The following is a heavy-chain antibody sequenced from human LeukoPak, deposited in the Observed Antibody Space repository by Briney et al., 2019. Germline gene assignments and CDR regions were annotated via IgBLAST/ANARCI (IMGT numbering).Heavy chain of an antibody. CDR3: ARAPSSIAAAGAFDY. D-gene: IGHD6-13*01. CDR1: GYTFTSYG. V-gene: IGHV1-18*01. J-gene: IGHJ4*02. CDR2: ISAYNGNT. Sequence: ASVKVSCKASGYTFTSYGISWVRQAPGQGLEWMGWISAYNGNTNYAQKLQGRVTMTTDTSTSTAHMELRSLRSDDTAVYYCARAPSSIAAAGAFDYWGQGTLVTVSS.